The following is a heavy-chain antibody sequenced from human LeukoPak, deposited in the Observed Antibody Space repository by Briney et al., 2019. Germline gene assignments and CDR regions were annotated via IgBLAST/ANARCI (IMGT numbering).Heavy chain of an antibody. V-gene: IGHV4-34*01. CDR1: GGSFSGYY. CDR2: INHSGST. Sequence: SSETLSLTCAVYGGSFSGYYWSWIRQTPGKGLEWIGEINHSGSTNYNPSLKSRVTISVDTSKNQFSLKLSSVTAADTAVYYCARVKGEYRSGGSCPLDYWGQGTQVTVSS. CDR3: ARVKGEYRSGGSCPLDY. J-gene: IGHJ4*02. D-gene: IGHD2-15*01.